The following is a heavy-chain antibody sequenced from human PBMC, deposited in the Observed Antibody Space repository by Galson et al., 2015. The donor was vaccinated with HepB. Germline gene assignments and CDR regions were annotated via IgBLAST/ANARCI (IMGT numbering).Heavy chain of an antibody. D-gene: IGHD1-26*01. Sequence: SETLSLTCTVTSGSIDISYYWGWIRQSPGKGLEWIGSIYYSGTTYYNPSLKSRVTISLETSKNQFSLTLSSVTAADTAVYYCASPPGPTYGMDVWGQGTTVTVSS. V-gene: IGHV4-39*01. J-gene: IGHJ6*02. CDR3: ASPPGPTYGMDV. CDR2: IYYSGTT. CDR1: SGSIDISYY.